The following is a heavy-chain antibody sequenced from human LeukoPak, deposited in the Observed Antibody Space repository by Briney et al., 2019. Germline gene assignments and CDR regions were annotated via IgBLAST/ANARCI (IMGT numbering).Heavy chain of an antibody. D-gene: IGHD3-16*01. CDR2: IIPVFGTT. CDR1: GGTFIRYP. V-gene: IGHV1-69*13. CDR3: ARSGRYPGGYQGVDV. J-gene: IGHJ6*01. Sequence: GASVKVSCKASGGTFIRYPISWVRQAPGQGLEWMGGIIPVFGTTTYAQKFQGRVTITADESTKTAYMGLSSLRFGDTAVYYCARSGRYPGGYQGVDVWGQGTTVTVSS.